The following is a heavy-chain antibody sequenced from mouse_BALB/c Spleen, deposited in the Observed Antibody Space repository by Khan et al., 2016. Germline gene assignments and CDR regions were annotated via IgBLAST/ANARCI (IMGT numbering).Heavy chain of an antibody. Sequence: QIQLVQSGPELKKPGETVKISCKASGYTFTDYSMHWVKQAPGKGLTWMGWINTETGEPTYADDFKGRFAFSLEPSASTAYLQINNLKNEDTATYFWARGGYDGSSAYWGQGTTLTVSS. V-gene: IGHV9-2-1*01. D-gene: IGHD1-1*01. CDR3: ARGGYDGSSAY. CDR2: INTETGEP. J-gene: IGHJ2*01. CDR1: GYTFTDYS.